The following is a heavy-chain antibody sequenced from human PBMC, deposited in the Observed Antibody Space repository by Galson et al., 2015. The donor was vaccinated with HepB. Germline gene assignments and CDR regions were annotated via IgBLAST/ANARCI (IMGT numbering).Heavy chain of an antibody. D-gene: IGHD3-9*01. CDR3: ARAARTYYDILTGYSGFDP. V-gene: IGHV1-46*04. CDR1: GYTFTSYY. CDR2: INPSGGST. Sequence: SVKVSCKASGYTFTSYYMHWVRQAPGQGLEWMGIINPSGGSTSYAQKLQGRVTMTRDTSTSTVYMELSSLRSEDTAVYYCARAARTYYDILTGYSGFDPWGQGTLVTVSS. J-gene: IGHJ5*02.